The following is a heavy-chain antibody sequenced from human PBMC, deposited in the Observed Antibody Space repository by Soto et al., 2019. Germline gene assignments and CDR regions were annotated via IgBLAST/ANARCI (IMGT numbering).Heavy chain of an antibody. D-gene: IGHD2-2*01. Sequence: LRLSCAASGFTFSSYAMKWVRQAPGKGLEWVAVISFDGSNKYYADSVKGRFTISRDNSKNTLYLQMNSLRAEDTAVYFCARGPSSLTRFDYWGQGTLVTVSS. CDR2: ISFDGSNK. V-gene: IGHV3-30-3*01. CDR3: ARGPSSLTRFDY. J-gene: IGHJ4*02. CDR1: GFTFSSYA.